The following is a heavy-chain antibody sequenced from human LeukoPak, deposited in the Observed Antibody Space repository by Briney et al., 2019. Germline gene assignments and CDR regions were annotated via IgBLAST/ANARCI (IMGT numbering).Heavy chain of an antibody. Sequence: PSETLSLTCTVSGGSITNYYWSWIRQPPGKGLEWIGYIYYSGSTNYNPSLKSRVTISVDTSKNQFSLKLSSVTAADTAVYYCAREPQEGGSHPGGYFDLWGRGTLVTVSS. CDR2: IYYSGST. D-gene: IGHD1-26*01. CDR1: GGSITNYY. J-gene: IGHJ2*01. CDR3: AREPQEGGSHPGGYFDL. V-gene: IGHV4-59*01.